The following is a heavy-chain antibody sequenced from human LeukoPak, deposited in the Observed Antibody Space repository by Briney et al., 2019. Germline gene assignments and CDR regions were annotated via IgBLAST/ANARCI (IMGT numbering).Heavy chain of an antibody. CDR3: ARDGGTTVTID. CDR1: GFTFSSYG. CDR2: ISSSSSYI. D-gene: IGHD4-17*01. V-gene: IGHV3-21*01. Sequence: GGSLRLSCAASGFTFSSYGMHWVRQAPGKGLEWVSSISSSSSYIYYADSVKGRFTISRDNAKNSLYLQMNSLRAEDTAVYYCARDGGTTVTIDWGQGTLVTVSS. J-gene: IGHJ4*02.